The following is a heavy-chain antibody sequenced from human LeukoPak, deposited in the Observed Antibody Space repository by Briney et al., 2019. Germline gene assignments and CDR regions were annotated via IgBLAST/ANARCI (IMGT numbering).Heavy chain of an antibody. CDR2: TTHDGQKT. Sequence: GGSLRLSCEASGFTLSYYGMHWVRQAPGKGLEWVADTTHDGQKTSYADSVKGRFIISRDNSRNTLYLQMDSLRVEDTALYDCAKVNELFMGEFDSWGQGTMVTVSS. D-gene: IGHD1-7*01. CDR3: AKVNELFMGEFDS. J-gene: IGHJ3*01. CDR1: GFTLSYYG. V-gene: IGHV3-30*18.